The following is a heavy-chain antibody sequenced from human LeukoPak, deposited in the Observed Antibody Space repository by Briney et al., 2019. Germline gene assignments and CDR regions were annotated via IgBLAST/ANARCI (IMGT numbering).Heavy chain of an antibody. V-gene: IGHV3-74*01. J-gene: IGHJ4*02. Sequence: GGSLRLSCAASGFTFSNYWMHWVRQAPGKGLVWVSRINSNGSSTNYADSVKGRFTISRDNAKNTLYLQMSSLRTEDTAVYYCAKGGATICDNWGQGTLVTVSS. D-gene: IGHD5-12*01. CDR3: AKGGATICDN. CDR2: INSNGSST. CDR1: GFTFSNYW.